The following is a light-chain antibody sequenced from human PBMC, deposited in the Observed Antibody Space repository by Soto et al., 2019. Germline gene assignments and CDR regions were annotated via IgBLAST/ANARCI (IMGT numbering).Light chain of an antibody. CDR2: GAS. CDR1: LSVSSN. Sequence: EVEMTQSPGTLSVSAGESATLSCRASLSVSSNVAWYQQKPGQATRLLIYGASTRATGIPARFSGSGSGTEFSLTISSLQSEDFAVYYCQQYNDRPKTFGQGTKVEIK. CDR3: QQYNDRPKT. V-gene: IGKV3-15*01. J-gene: IGKJ1*01.